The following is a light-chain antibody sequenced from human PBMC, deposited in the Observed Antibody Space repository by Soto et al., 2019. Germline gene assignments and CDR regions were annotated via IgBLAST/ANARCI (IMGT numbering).Light chain of an antibody. J-gene: IGKJ1*01. CDR1: QSVSSN. CDR3: QQRSNWPPTWT. V-gene: IGKV3-15*01. CDR2: GAS. Sequence: EIVMTQSPATLSVSPGERATLSCRASQSVSSNLAWYQQKPGQAPRLLIYGASTRATGIPARFSGSGSGTEFTLTIRSLQSQDFAVHYCQQRSNWPPTWTFGQGTKVDIK.